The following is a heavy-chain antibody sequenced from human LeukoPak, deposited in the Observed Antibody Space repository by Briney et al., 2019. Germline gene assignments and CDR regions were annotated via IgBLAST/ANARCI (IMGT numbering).Heavy chain of an antibody. J-gene: IGHJ4*02. D-gene: IGHD6-13*01. V-gene: IGHV3-23*01. CDR3: AKRERERISWYFFDY. CDR1: GFTFRNYA. CDR2: IGSSGSST. Sequence: GGSLRLSCAASGFTFRNYAMSWVRQAPGKGLEWVSAIGSSGSSTYYADSVKGRFTISRDNSKDTLYLQMNSLRAEDTAVYYCAKRERERISWYFFDYWGQGTLVTVSS.